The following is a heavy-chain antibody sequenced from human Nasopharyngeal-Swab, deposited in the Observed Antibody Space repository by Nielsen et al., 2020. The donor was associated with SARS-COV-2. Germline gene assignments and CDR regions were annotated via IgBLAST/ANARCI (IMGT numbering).Heavy chain of an antibody. CDR3: ARVLTGTYYYDSSGYPDY. Sequence: GESLKISCAASGFTFSNYYMSWIRQAPGRGLEWVSYISSSGGAIYYADSVKGRFTISRDNAKKSLSPQMNSLRAEDTAVYYCARVLTGTYYYDSSGYPDYWGQGTLVTVSS. CDR2: ISSSGGAI. CDR1: GFTFSNYY. V-gene: IGHV3-11*01. J-gene: IGHJ4*02. D-gene: IGHD3-22*01.